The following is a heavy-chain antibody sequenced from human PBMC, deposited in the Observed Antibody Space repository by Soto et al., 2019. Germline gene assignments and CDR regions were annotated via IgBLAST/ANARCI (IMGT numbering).Heavy chain of an antibody. V-gene: IGHV1-3*01. J-gene: IGHJ4*02. CDR2: INAANGNS. CDR3: ATDYGSNWRL. D-gene: IGHD3-10*01. Sequence: QAHLVQSGAEVKMPGDSVQVSCKASGFVSTNYNFHWVRQAPGQSLEWMGRINAANGNSQYSQNLQGRVTFTSDASASTALMELTNLRFEDKAMYYCATDYGSNWRLWGQGTLVSVSS. CDR1: GFVSTNYN.